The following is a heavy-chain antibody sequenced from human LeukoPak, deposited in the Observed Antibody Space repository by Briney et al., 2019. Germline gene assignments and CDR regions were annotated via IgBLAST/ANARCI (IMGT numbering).Heavy chain of an antibody. CDR3: ARVRDYYGSGSYQLFDY. J-gene: IGHJ4*02. Sequence: ASVKVSCKASGYTFTSYYMHWVRQAPGQGLEWMGWINPNSGGTNYAQKFQGRVTMTRDTSISTAYMELSRLRSDDTAVYYCARVRDYYGSGSYQLFDYWGQGTLVTVSS. D-gene: IGHD3-10*01. V-gene: IGHV1-2*02. CDR1: GYTFTSYY. CDR2: INPNSGGT.